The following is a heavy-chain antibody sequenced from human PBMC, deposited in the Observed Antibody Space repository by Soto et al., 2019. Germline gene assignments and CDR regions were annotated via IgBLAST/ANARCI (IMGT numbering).Heavy chain of an antibody. CDR1: GFTFSSYA. V-gene: IGHV3-30-3*01. D-gene: IGHD2-8*01. CDR2: ISYDGSNK. CDR3: ARGHQNCTNGVCYPYYYYGMDV. Sequence: GGSLRLSCAASGFTFSSYAMHWVRQAPGKGLEWVAVISYDGSNKYYADSVKGRFTISRDNSKNTLYLQMNSLRAEDTAVYYCARGHQNCTNGVCYPYYYYGMDVWGQGTTVTVSS. J-gene: IGHJ6*02.